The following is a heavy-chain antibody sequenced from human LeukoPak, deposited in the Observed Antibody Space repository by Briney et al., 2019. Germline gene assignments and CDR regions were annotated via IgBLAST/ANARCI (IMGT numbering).Heavy chain of an antibody. Sequence: ESLNSSCKGSGYSFTSYWIGWVRQMPGKGLEWMGIIYPGDSDTRYSPSFQGQVPISADKSISTAYLQWSSLKASDTAMYYCARLGRWLQLRPLDYWGQGTMVSVSS. CDR1: GYSFTSYW. D-gene: IGHD5-24*01. CDR2: IYPGDSDT. CDR3: ARLGRWLQLRPLDY. V-gene: IGHV5-51*01. J-gene: IGHJ4*02.